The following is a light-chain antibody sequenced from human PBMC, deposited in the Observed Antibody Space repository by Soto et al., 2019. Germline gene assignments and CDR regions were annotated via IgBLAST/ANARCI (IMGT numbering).Light chain of an antibody. Sequence: DIQMTQSPSILSASVGDRVTITCRASQSIDTWLAWYQQKPGKAPKLLISKASTLESGVPSRFSGSGSGTVFTLTISSLQPEDFATYYCQHYKSYGVTFGQGTKLEIK. J-gene: IGKJ2*01. V-gene: IGKV1-5*03. CDR2: KAS. CDR3: QHYKSYGVT. CDR1: QSIDTW.